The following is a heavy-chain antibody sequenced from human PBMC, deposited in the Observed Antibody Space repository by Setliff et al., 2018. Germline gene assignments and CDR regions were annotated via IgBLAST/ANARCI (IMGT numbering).Heavy chain of an antibody. CDR2: IYYSGST. D-gene: IGHD1-1*01. CDR1: GGSISSSNW. Sequence: SETLSLTCAVSGGSISSSNWWSWVRQPSGKGLEWIGSIYYSGSTYYNPSLKSRVTISVDTSKKKFSLKLSSVTAADTAVYYCARDRKLLRKNWNYHDYGMDVWGQGTTVTVSS. V-gene: IGHV4-4*02. J-gene: IGHJ6*02. CDR3: ARDRKLLRKNWNYHDYGMDV.